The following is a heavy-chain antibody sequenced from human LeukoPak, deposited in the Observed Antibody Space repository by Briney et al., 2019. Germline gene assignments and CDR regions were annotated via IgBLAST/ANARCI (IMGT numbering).Heavy chain of an antibody. D-gene: IGHD6-13*01. CDR1: GFTFSSYA. CDR2: ISSSSSTI. J-gene: IGHJ6*03. CDR3: ARDNRNSSSWDYYYYMDV. Sequence: GRSLRLSCAASGFTFSSYAMHWVRQAPGKGLEWVSYISSSSSTIYYADSVKGRFTISRDNAKNSLYLQMNSLRAEDTAVYYCARDNRNSSSWDYYYYMDVWGKGTTVTVSS. V-gene: IGHV3-48*01.